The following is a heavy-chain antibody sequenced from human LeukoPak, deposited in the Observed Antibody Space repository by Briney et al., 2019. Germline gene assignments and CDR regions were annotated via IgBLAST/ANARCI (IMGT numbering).Heavy chain of an antibody. V-gene: IGHV3-66*01. Sequence: GGSPRLSCAASGFTVSSDYMSWVRQAPGKGLEWVSVIYRGGSIYYADSVKGRFTISSDNSKNMLYLEMNSLRGEDTAVYYCARDPGIANGMSVWGQGTTVTVSS. CDR2: IYRGGSI. D-gene: IGHD1-26*01. J-gene: IGHJ6*02. CDR1: GFTVSSDY. CDR3: ARDPGIANGMSV.